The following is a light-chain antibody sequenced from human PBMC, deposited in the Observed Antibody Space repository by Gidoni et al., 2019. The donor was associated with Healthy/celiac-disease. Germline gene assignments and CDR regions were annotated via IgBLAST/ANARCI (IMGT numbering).Light chain of an antibody. J-gene: IGKJ1*01. CDR1: QSVTSSY. V-gene: IGKV3-20*01. CDR2: GAS. CDR3: QQYGSSPRT. Sequence: EIVLTQSPGTLSLYPGERATLSCRASQSVTSSYLAWYQQKPGQAPRLLIYGASSRATGIPDRFSGSGSGTDFILTISRLEPEDFAVYYCQQYGSSPRTFGQXTKVEIK.